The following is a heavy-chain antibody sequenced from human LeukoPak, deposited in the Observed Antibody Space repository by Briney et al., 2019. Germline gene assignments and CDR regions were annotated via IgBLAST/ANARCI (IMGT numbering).Heavy chain of an antibody. CDR1: GFTFSSYA. D-gene: IGHD6-19*01. CDR2: ISRSGGST. J-gene: IGHJ4*02. V-gene: IGHV3-23*01. CDR3: AKDLERGYISGWYLPYFDY. Sequence: GGSLRLSCAASGFTFSSYAMSWVRRAPGKGLEWVSAISRSGGSTYYADSVKGRFTISRDNSKNTLYLQMNSLRAEDTAVYYCAKDLERGYISGWYLPYFDYWGQGTLVTVSS.